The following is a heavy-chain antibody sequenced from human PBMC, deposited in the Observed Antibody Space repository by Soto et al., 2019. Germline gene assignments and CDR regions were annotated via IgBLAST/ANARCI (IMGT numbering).Heavy chain of an antibody. CDR2: IYWDDDK. V-gene: IGHV2-5*02. D-gene: IGHD2-2*01. Sequence: SGPTLVNPTQTLTLTCTVSGFSLSTSGVGVGWIRQPPGKALEWLALIYWDDDKRYSPSLKSRLTITKDTSKNQAVLTMTNMDPVDTATYYCAHTYCSSTSCYWGPTDAFDSWGQGTMVTVSS. J-gene: IGHJ3*02. CDR1: GFSLSTSGVG. CDR3: AHTYCSSTSCYWGPTDAFDS.